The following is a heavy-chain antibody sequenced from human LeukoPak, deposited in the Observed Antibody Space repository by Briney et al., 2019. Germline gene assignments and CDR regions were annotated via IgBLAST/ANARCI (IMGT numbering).Heavy chain of an antibody. CDR1: GFTFSHYA. Sequence: GGSLRLSCAASGFTFSHYAMSWVRQAPGKGLEWVSTLGGSDSSTYYADSVKGRFIISRDISKNTLYLQMNSLRAEDTAVFYCARNLQTIQGYFDLWGRGTLVTVSS. CDR3: ARNLQTIQGYFDL. V-gene: IGHV3-23*01. CDR2: LGGSDSST. D-gene: IGHD1-1*01. J-gene: IGHJ2*01.